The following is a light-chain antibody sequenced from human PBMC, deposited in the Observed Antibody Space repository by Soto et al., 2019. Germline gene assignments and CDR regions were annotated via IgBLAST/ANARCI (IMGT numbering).Light chain of an antibody. CDR2: AAS. J-gene: IGKJ4*01. CDR3: QQTYITHT. V-gene: IGKV1-39*01. CDR1: QNIKIY. Sequence: DIQVTQSPSSLSASVGDRVTITCRASQNIKIYLNWYQQKVGKAPKLLIYAASNLQSGVPSRFSGSGSGTDFTLTISNFQPEDSAIYYCQQTYITHTFGGGTNVEI.